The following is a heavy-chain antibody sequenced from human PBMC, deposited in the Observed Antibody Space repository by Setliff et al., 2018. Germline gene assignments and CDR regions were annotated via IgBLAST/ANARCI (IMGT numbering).Heavy chain of an antibody. CDR1: GYSISSGYY. V-gene: IGHV4-38-2*02. D-gene: IGHD3-22*01. J-gene: IGHJ3*02. Sequence: SETLSLTCDVSGYSISSGYYWGWVRQPPGKGLEWIGSIYHGGTTYYNPSLKSRVTISVDTSENQIFLKLSSLRSEDTAVYYCARDVFPYHYEGAFDIWGQGTMVTVSS. CDR2: IYHGGTT. CDR3: ARDVFPYHYEGAFDI.